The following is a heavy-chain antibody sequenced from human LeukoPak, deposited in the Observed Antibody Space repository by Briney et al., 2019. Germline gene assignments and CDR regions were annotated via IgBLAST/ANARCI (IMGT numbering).Heavy chain of an antibody. J-gene: IGHJ4*02. CDR1: GYSFTSYW. Sequence: GESLKISCKGSGYSFTSYWIGWVRQMPGKGMEWMGIIYPGDSDTRYSPSFQGQVTISADKSISTAYLQWSSLKASDTVMYYCARHAQDYGDYEYYFDYWGQGTLVTVSS. CDR3: ARHAQDYGDYEYYFDY. V-gene: IGHV5-51*01. CDR2: IYPGDSDT. D-gene: IGHD4-17*01.